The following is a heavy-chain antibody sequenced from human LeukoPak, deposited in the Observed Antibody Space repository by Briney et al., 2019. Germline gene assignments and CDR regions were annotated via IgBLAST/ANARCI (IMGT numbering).Heavy chain of an antibody. CDR1: GYTFTNYA. Sequence: ASVKVSCKASGYTFTNYAMNWVRQAPGQGLEWMGWINTNTGNPTYAQGFTGRFVFSLDTSVSTAYLQISSLKAEDTAVYYCAREIAVAGTFVHNLPDYWGQGTLVTVSS. D-gene: IGHD6-19*01. CDR3: AREIAVAGTFVHNLPDY. V-gene: IGHV7-4-1*02. J-gene: IGHJ4*02. CDR2: INTNTGNP.